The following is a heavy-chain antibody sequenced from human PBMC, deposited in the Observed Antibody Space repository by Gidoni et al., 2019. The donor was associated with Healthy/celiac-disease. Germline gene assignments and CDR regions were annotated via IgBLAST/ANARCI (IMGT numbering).Heavy chain of an antibody. Sequence: QVQLVQSGAEVKKPGASVKVSCKASGYTFTGYYMHWVRQAPGQGLEWMGWINPNSGGTNYAQKFQGRVTMTRDTSISTAYMELSRLRSDDTAVYYCARDTVTTNVYYYYGMDAWGQGTTVTVSS. CDR1: GYTFTGYY. V-gene: IGHV1-2*02. D-gene: IGHD4-17*01. CDR3: ARDTVTTNVYYYYGMDA. J-gene: IGHJ6*02. CDR2: INPNSGGT.